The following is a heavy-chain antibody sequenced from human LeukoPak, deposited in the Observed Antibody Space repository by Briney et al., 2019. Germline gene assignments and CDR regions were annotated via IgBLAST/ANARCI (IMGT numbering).Heavy chain of an antibody. D-gene: IGHD3-22*01. V-gene: IGHV4-59*08. Sequence: PSETLSLTCTVSGDSIISYYWSWIRQPPGRGLEWIGYIYFSGSPNYNPSLKSRVSISVDTSKNQFSLKLSSVTAADTAVYYCAKHGGYYAYFDYWGQGTLVTVSS. J-gene: IGHJ4*02. CDR1: GDSIISYY. CDR3: AKHGGYYAYFDY. CDR2: IYFSGSP.